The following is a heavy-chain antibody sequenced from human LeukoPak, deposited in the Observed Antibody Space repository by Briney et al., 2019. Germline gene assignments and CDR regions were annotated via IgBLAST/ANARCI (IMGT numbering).Heavy chain of an antibody. CDR1: GGSISSYY. D-gene: IGHD3-9*01. CDR2: IYYSGST. J-gene: IGHJ4*02. V-gene: IGHV4-59*08. CDR3: ARHFDILTGYYQEDYFDY. Sequence: SETLSLTCTVSGGSISSYYWSWIRQPPGKGLEWIGYIYYSGSTNYNPSLKSRVTISVDTSKNQFSLKLSSVTAADTAVYYCARHFDILTGYYQEDYFDYWGQGIVVTVSS.